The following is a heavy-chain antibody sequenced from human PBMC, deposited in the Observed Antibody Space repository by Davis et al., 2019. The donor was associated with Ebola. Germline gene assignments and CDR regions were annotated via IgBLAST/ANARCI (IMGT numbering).Heavy chain of an antibody. D-gene: IGHD2-2*01. Sequence: ASVKVSCNASGYTFTSYCISWVRQAPGQGLEWMGWISAYNGNTNYAQKLQGRVIMTTDTSTSTAYMELRSLRSDDPAVYYCARADVVPAADYYGIDVWGKGNTVTVSS. CDR3: ARADVVPAADYYGIDV. CDR2: ISAYNGNT. J-gene: IGHJ6*04. CDR1: GYTFTSYC. V-gene: IGHV1-18*01.